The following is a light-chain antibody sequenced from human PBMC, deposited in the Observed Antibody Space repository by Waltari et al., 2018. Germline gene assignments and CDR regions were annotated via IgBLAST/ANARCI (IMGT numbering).Light chain of an antibody. CDR1: RTLLYSSDNRNY. CDR2: WAA. CDR3: QQAYIFPYT. Sequence: DIVVTQSPDSLAVSLGERATINCKSSRTLLYSSDNRNYLAWFPKKPGQPPRMLIYWAATRESGVPDRFRGSGSGTDFTLTISSLRPEDFATYFCQQAYIFPYTFGLGTRLEI. V-gene: IGKV4-1*01. J-gene: IGKJ2*01.